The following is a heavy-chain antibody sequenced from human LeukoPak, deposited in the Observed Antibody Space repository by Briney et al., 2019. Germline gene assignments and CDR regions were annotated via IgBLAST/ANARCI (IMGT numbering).Heavy chain of an antibody. CDR3: ARLLIVGNTGYYFDC. D-gene: IGHD1-26*01. Sequence: GGSLRLSCAVSGFFFSNYEMSWVRQAPGKGLEWVANINRDGSEKFYVDSVKGRFTISRDNAEHSLYLQMSSLRAEDTAVYYCARLLIVGNTGYYFDCWGQGTLVTVSS. CDR1: GFFFSNYE. V-gene: IGHV3-7*01. CDR2: INRDGSEK. J-gene: IGHJ4*02.